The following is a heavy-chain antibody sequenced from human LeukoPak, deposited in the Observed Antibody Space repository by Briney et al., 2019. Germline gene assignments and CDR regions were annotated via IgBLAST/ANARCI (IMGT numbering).Heavy chain of an antibody. CDR1: GGSISGYY. Sequence: PSETLSLTCTVSGGSISGYYWTWIRQPPGKGLEWIGYIYHSGNTNYNPSLKSRVTISLDMSKNQFSLKLTSVTAADTAVYYRARRTTVAPEYHFGSWGQGILVTVSP. CDR3: ARRTTVAPEYHFGS. D-gene: IGHD5-12*01. CDR2: IYHSGNT. V-gene: IGHV4-59*08. J-gene: IGHJ4*02.